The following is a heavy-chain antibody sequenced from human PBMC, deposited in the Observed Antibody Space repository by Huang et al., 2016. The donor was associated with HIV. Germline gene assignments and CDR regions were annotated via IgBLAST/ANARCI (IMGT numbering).Heavy chain of an antibody. Sequence: EVQLVESGGGLVQPGGSLRLSCAAFGFTFSSYWVPWVRQAPGKGLVWVSRINSDGSSSGYADSVKGRFTISRDNAKNTLYLQMNSLRAEDTAVYYCVRDPRIQSWLNYFDYWGQGTLVSVSS. CDR1: GFTFSSYW. CDR2: INSDGSSS. J-gene: IGHJ4*02. D-gene: IGHD3-22*01. CDR3: VRDPRIQSWLNYFDY. V-gene: IGHV3-74*01.